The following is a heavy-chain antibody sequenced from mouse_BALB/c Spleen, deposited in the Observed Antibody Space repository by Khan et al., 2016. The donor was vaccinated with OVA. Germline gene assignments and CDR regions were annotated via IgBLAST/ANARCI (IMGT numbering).Heavy chain of an antibody. Sequence: DLVKPGASVKLSCKASGYTFTSYWINWIKQRPGQGLEWIGRIGPGSGSPDYNEMFRDKATLTVDTSSSTVYIQLSSLSSEDSAVYVCARPNYYGNSYYAMDDWGQGTSVTVSS. CDR2: IGPGSGSP. J-gene: IGHJ4*01. D-gene: IGHD2-1*01. V-gene: IGHV1S41*01. CDR3: ARPNYYGNSYYAMDD. CDR1: GYTFTSYW.